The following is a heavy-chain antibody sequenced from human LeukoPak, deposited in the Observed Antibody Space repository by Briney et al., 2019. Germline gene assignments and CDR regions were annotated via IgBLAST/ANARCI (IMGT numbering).Heavy chain of an antibody. V-gene: IGHV1-24*01. Sequence: ASVKVSCKVSGYTLTELSMHWVRQAPGKGLEWMGGFDPEDWETNYAQKLHGRVIINEHTPSDTADVALSNLRSEDTAVYYCATPPLGITTRDAFDIWGQGTMVTVSS. CDR1: GYTLTELS. D-gene: IGHD3-10*01. CDR3: ATPPLGITTRDAFDI. J-gene: IGHJ3*02. CDR2: FDPEDWET.